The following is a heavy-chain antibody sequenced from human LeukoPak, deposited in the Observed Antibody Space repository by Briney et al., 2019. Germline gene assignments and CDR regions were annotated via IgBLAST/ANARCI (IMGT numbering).Heavy chain of an antibody. D-gene: IGHD3-10*01. CDR3: ARGRYYYGSGSYYNGGPNWFDP. V-gene: IGHV4-59*12. J-gene: IGHJ5*02. Sequence: SETLSLTCTVSGGSISGSYWSWIRQPPGKGLEWIAYMYNSGSTNYNPSLKSRVTISVDTSKNQFSLKLSSVTAADTAVYYCARGRYYYGSGSYYNGGPNWFDPWGQGTLVTVSS. CDR2: MYNSGST. CDR1: GGSISGSY.